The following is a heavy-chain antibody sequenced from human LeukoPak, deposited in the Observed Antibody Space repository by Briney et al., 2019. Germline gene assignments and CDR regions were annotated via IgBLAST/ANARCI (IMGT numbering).Heavy chain of an antibody. CDR1: GGSISSSTHY. CDR2: MYNSGSI. Sequence: SETLSLTCTVSGGSISSSTHYWGWIRQSPGKGLEWIGSMYNSGSISYNPSLRSRVTITVDTSKNQFSLNFNSVTAADTALYFCARNATSGYFDIWGQGTMVTVSS. D-gene: IGHD3-22*01. CDR3: ARNATSGYFDI. V-gene: IGHV4-39*01. J-gene: IGHJ3*02.